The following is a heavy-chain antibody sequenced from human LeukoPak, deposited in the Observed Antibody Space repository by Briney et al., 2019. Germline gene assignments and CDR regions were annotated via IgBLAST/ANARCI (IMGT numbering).Heavy chain of an antibody. CDR3: ARGQHYYYDSSGHSPGFDY. Sequence: SETLSLTCTVSGGSISSYYWSWIRQPAGKGLEWIGRIYTSGSTNYNPSLKSRVTMSVDTSKNQFSLKLSSVTAADTAVYYCARGQHYYYDSSGHSPGFDYWGQGTLVTVSS. CDR1: GGSISSYY. V-gene: IGHV4-4*07. D-gene: IGHD3-22*01. J-gene: IGHJ4*02. CDR2: IYTSGST.